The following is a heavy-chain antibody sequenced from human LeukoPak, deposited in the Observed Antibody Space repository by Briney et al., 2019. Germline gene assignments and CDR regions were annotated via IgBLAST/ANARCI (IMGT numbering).Heavy chain of an antibody. V-gene: IGHV3-9*01. J-gene: IGHJ3*02. D-gene: IGHD6-6*01. Sequence: GGSLRLSCVGSGFIFDDYAIHWVRQAPGKGLEWVSGIGWHGGTIGYADSVKGRFTVSRDNAKNSLYLQINSLRPEDTALYFCAKDKSTRSSYGDAFDIWGQGTVVTVSS. CDR3: AKDKSTRSSYGDAFDI. CDR1: GFIFDDYA. CDR2: IGWHGGTI.